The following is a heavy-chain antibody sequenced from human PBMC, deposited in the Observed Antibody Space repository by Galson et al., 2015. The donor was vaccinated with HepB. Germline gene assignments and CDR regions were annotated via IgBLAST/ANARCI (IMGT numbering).Heavy chain of an antibody. Sequence: SVKVSCKASGGTFSSYTISWVRQAPGQGLEWMGRIIPILGIANYAQKFQGRVTITADKSTSTAYMELSSLRSEDTAVYYCARMHCGGDCSLWYYYGMDVWGQGTLVTVSS. CDR2: IIPILGIA. CDR1: GGTFSSYT. CDR3: ARMHCGGDCSLWYYYGMDV. D-gene: IGHD2-21*02. V-gene: IGHV1-69*02. J-gene: IGHJ6*02.